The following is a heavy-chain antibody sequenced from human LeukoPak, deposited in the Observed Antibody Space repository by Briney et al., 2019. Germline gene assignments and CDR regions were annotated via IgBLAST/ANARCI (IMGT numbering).Heavy chain of an antibody. V-gene: IGHV4-39*01. CDR3: ARQRRYCSSTSCYAFDY. Sequence: SSETLSLACTVSGGSISSSSYYWGWIRHPPGKGLEWIGSIYYSGSTYYNPSLKSRVTISVDTSKNQFSLKLSSVTAADTAVYYCARQRRYCSSTSCYAFDYWGQGTLVTVSS. J-gene: IGHJ4*02. CDR1: GGSISSSSYY. D-gene: IGHD2-2*01. CDR2: IYYSGST.